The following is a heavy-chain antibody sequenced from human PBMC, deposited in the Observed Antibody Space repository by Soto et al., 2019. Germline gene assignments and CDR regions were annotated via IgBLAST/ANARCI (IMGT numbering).Heavy chain of an antibody. CDR3: AKDLGGDSRNAFV. V-gene: IGHV3-23*01. J-gene: IGHJ6*04. CDR2: VSSSGAGT. Sequence: EVQLLESGGGLVQPGGSLRLSCAASGFTFSSYAMTWVRQAPGKGLEWVSAVSSSGAGTYYADSVKGRFTISRDNSKNTMNLQMNSLSDDDTAVYYCAKDLGGDSRNAFVWGKGTTVTVSS. CDR1: GFTFSSYA. D-gene: IGHD2-21*02.